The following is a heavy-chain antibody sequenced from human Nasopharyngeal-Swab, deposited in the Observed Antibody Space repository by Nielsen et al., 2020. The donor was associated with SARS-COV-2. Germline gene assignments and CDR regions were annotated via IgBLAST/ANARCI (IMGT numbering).Heavy chain of an antibody. CDR3: ARVGPRKWGDYYGMDV. J-gene: IGHJ6*02. D-gene: IGHD3-16*01. V-gene: IGHV1-18*01. CDR1: GYTFTSYG. Sequence: ASVKVSCKAPGYTFTSYGISWVRQAPGQGLEWMGWISAYNGNTNYAQKLQGRVTMTTDTSTSTAYMELRSLRSDDTAVYYCARVGPRKWGDYYGMDVWGQGTTVTVSS. CDR2: ISAYNGNT.